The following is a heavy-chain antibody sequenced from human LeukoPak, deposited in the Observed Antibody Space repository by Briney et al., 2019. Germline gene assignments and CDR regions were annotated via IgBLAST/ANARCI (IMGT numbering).Heavy chain of an antibody. J-gene: IGHJ6*02. V-gene: IGHV4-30-4*01. D-gene: IGHD3-10*01. CDR1: GGSISSGDCY. CDR2: IYYSGST. Sequence: SQTLSLTCTVSGGSISSGDCYWSWIRQPPGKGLEWIGYIYYSGSTYYNPSLKSRVTISVDTSKNQFSLKLSSVTAADTAVYYCAREAEYYYGSGGVDVWGQGTTVTVSS. CDR3: AREAEYYYGSGGVDV.